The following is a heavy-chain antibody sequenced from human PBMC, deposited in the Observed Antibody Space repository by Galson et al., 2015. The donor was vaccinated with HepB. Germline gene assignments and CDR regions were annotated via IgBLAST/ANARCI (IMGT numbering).Heavy chain of an antibody. J-gene: IGHJ4*02. CDR2: IYPGDSDT. CDR1: GGTFSSYA. V-gene: IGHV5-51*01. CDR3: ARHVTMVQGVPYYFDY. D-gene: IGHD3-10*01. Sequence: SCKASGGTFSSYAISWVRQMPGKGLEWMGIIYPGDSDTRYSPSFQGQVTISADKSISTAYLQWSSLKASDTAMYYCARHVTMVQGVPYYFDYWGQGTLVTVSS.